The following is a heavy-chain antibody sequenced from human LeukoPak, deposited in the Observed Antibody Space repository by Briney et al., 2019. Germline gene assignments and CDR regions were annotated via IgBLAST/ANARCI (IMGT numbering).Heavy chain of an antibody. J-gene: IGHJ4*02. V-gene: IGHV4-61*02. CDR2: IYTSGST. CDR1: GDSISRTGSISRDGYY. Sequence: SQTLSLTCAVSGDSISRTGSISRDGYYWSWIRQPAGKGLEWIGRIYTSGSTNYNPSLKSRVTISVDTSKNQFSLKLSSVTAADTAVYYCARHNYQLSALDYWGQGTLVTVSS. CDR3: ARHNYQLSALDY. D-gene: IGHD2-2*01.